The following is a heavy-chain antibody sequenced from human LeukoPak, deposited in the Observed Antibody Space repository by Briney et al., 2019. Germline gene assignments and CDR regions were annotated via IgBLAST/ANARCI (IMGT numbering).Heavy chain of an antibody. CDR1: GFTFSRYA. CDR2: ISYDGSNK. CDR3: AKGGYSYGWVN. Sequence: GGSLRLSCAASGFTFSRYAMHWVRQAPGKGLDWVAVISYDGSNKYYADSVKGRFTISRDNSKNTLYLQMNSLRAEDTAVYYCAKGGYSYGWVNWGQGTLVTVSS. D-gene: IGHD5-18*01. V-gene: IGHV3-30-3*01. J-gene: IGHJ4*02.